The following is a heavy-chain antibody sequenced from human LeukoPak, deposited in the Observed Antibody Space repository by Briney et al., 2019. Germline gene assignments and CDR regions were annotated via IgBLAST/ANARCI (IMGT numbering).Heavy chain of an antibody. D-gene: IGHD5-18*01. CDR1: GGSFSGYY. CDR2: INHSGST. Sequence: NPSETLSLTCAVYGGSFSGYYWSWIRQPPGKGLEWIGEINHSGSTNYNPSLKSRVTISVGTSKNQFSLKLSSVTAADTAAYYCAGRGYSYGDYWGQGTLVTVSS. J-gene: IGHJ4*02. CDR3: AGRGYSYGDY. V-gene: IGHV4-34*01.